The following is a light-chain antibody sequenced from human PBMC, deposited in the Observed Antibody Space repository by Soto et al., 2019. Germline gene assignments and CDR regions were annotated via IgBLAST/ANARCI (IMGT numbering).Light chain of an antibody. CDR1: GSSIGTNT. V-gene: IGLV1-44*01. Sequence: QLVLTQPPSASGTPGQRVTISCSGSGSSIGTNTVNWYRQLPGTAPKLLIYGDNQRPSGVPDRFSGSKSGTSASLAFSGLQSEDEADYYCAAWDGSLNNVLFGGGTKLTVL. CDR2: GDN. CDR3: AAWDGSLNNVL. J-gene: IGLJ2*01.